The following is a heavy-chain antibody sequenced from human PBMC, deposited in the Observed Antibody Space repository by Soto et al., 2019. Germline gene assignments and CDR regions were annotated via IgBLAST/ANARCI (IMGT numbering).Heavy chain of an antibody. CDR1: GFTFSSYG. J-gene: IGHJ4*02. CDR3: AKSVQYGSGTIFYFDY. V-gene: IGHV3-30*18. D-gene: IGHD3-10*01. Sequence: GGSLRLSCAASGFTFSSYGMHWVRQAPGKGLERVAVISYDGSNKYYADSVKGRFTISRDNSKNTLYLQMNSLRAEDSAVYYCAKSVQYGSGTIFYFDYWGQGTLVTVSS. CDR2: ISYDGSNK.